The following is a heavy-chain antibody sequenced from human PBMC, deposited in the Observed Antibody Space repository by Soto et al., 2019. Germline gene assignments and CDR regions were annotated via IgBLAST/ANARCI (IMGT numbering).Heavy chain of an antibody. CDR2: IYDSGST. Sequence: SETLSLTCTVSGGSISSYYWSWIRQPPGKGLEWIGYIYDSGSTNYNPSLKSRVTISVDTFKNQFSLKLSSVTAADTAVYYCARDRWELLPYNWFDPWGQGTLVTVSS. V-gene: IGHV4-59*01. D-gene: IGHD1-26*01. CDR3: ARDRWELLPYNWFDP. J-gene: IGHJ5*02. CDR1: GGSISSYY.